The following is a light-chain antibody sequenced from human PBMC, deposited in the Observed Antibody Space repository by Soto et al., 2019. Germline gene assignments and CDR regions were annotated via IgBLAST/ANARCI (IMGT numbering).Light chain of an antibody. CDR1: QSGLRSSNKKNY. V-gene: IGKV4-1*01. Sequence: DIVVTQSPDSLAVSLGERATINCKSSQSGLRSSNKKNYLGWYQQKPGQPPKLLIYWASTRKSRVPDRYSARGSATDFTLTFSSLQAEDVEVYYCQQYYNTPPNFSQGARLESK. J-gene: IGKJ5*01. CDR3: QQYYNTPPN. CDR2: WAS.